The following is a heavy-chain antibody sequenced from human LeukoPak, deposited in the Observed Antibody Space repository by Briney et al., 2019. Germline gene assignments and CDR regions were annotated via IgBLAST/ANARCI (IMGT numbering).Heavy chain of an antibody. CDR1: GFTFSSYG. J-gene: IGHJ6*02. CDR2: ISYDGSNK. V-gene: IGHV3-30*18. CDR3: AKDQTRLAAAGTGSEFYYYGMDV. D-gene: IGHD6-13*01. Sequence: GGSLRLSCAASGFTFSSYGMHWVRQAPGKGLEWVAVISYDGSNKYYADSVKGRFTISRDNSKNTLYLQMNSLRAEDTAEYYCAKDQTRLAAAGTGSEFYYYGMDVWGQGTTVTVSS.